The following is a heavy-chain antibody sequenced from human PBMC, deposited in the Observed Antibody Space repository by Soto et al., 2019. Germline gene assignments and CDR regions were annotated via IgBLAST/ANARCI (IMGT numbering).Heavy chain of an antibody. CDR1: GYTFTSYY. J-gene: IGHJ4*02. CDR2: INPSGGST. CDR3: ARSPPDYPRVEFDY. D-gene: IGHD4-17*01. Sequence: QVQLVQSGVEVKKPGASVKVSCKASGYTFTSYYMHWVRQAPGQGLESMGIINPSGGSTSYAQKFQGRVTMTRDTSTSTVYRELSSLSSEDTAVYYCARSPPDYPRVEFDYWGQGTLVTVSS. V-gene: IGHV1-46*01.